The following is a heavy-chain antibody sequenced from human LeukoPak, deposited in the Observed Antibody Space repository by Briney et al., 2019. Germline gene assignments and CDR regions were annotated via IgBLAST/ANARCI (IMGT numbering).Heavy chain of an antibody. CDR1: GFTFSDYY. CDR2: ISGSGTTM. Sequence: GGSLRLSFAASGFTFSDYYMGWIPQAPGKGLEWLSYISGSGTTMYYADSVKGRFTISRDNAKNSLDLQMNSLRAEDTAVYYCGRDFGLTGTKRSFDIWGQGTMVTVSS. D-gene: IGHD1-7*01. CDR3: GRDFGLTGTKRSFDI. J-gene: IGHJ3*02. V-gene: IGHV3-11*01.